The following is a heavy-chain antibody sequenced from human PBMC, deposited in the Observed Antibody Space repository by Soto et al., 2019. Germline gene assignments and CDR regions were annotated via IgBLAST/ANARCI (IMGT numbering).Heavy chain of an antibody. J-gene: IGHJ1*01. CDR2: ISFGGGT. Sequence: PSETLSLTCTVSSGSMMSRSYQWGWIRQPPGKGLEWIGSISFGGGTFYSASLRSRVTISVDTSESQISLKLTSVTAADTAVYFCAGPLWGNGQFFQYCGQGTLVTVSS. V-gene: IGHV4-39*01. D-gene: IGHD3-16*01. CDR3: AGPLWGNGQFFQY. CDR1: SGSMMSRSYQ.